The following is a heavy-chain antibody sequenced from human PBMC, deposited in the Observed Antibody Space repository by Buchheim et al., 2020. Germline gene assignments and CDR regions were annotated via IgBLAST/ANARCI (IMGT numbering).Heavy chain of an antibody. Sequence: EVQLVESGGNLVRPGGSLRLSCAASGFTVINNYMSWVRQAPGKGLEWVSLIYSGGGTKYADSAKGRFTISRDNSKNTVYLQMNSLRVEDTAFYYCARDPIVGATDWGQGTL. CDR3: ARDPIVGATD. D-gene: IGHD1-26*01. J-gene: IGHJ4*02. CDR1: GFTVINNY. CDR2: IYSGGGT. V-gene: IGHV3-66*01.